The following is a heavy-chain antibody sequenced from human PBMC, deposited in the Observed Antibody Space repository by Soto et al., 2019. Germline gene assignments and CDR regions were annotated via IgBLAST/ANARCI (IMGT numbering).Heavy chain of an antibody. J-gene: IGHJ4*02. CDR3: ARGRGCSTVCHNFDH. CDR2: IKQDGSEK. D-gene: IGHD2-2*01. CDR1: GFTFSSYW. V-gene: IGHV3-7*01. Sequence: EVQLVESGGGLVQPGGSLRLSCAASGFTFSSYWMSWVRQAPGTGLEWVANIKQDGSEKYYVDSVKGRFTISRDNAKHSLYLQMNSLRADDTAVYYCARGRGCSTVCHNFDHRGQRTLVTVSS.